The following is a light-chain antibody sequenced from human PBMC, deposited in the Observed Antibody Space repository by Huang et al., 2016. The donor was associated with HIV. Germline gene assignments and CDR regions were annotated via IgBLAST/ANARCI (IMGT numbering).Light chain of an antibody. Sequence: IVMTQSPATMSVSPGQRVTLSCRASQSVGNKVARYQQKPGQAPRLLIYDASKRAINTPARFSGSGSGTEFTLTINSLQSEDFAVYHCQQYNNWPRESFGQGTKLEIK. CDR2: DAS. V-gene: IGKV3-15*01. CDR3: QQYNNWPRES. CDR1: QSVGNK. J-gene: IGKJ2*03.